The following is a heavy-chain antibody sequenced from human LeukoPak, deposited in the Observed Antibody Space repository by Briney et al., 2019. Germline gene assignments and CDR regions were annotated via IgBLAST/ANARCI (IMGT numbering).Heavy chain of an antibody. J-gene: IGHJ6*03. CDR1: GGSISSYY. CDR2: IYTSGST. CDR3: AAVQLDLRDYYYYMDV. Sequence: SETLSLTCTVSGGSISSYYWSWIRQPAGKGLEWIGRIYTSGSTNYNPSLKSRVTISVDTSKHQFSLQLSSVTAADTAVYYCAAVQLDLRDYYYYMDVWGKGTTGTVS. V-gene: IGHV4-4*07. D-gene: IGHD1-1*01.